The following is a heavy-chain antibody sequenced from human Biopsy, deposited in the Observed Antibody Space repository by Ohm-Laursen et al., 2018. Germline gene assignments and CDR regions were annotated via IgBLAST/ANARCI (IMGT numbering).Heavy chain of an antibody. Sequence: SETLSLTCTVSGGSISGYHWSWIRKSPGKGLEWLAYISYTGGITSNPSLNGRATMSLGTSKNQFSLRLIYVTAADTAVYYCVKQWGGYNFDSWGQGTLVTVSS. CDR1: GGSISGYH. V-gene: IGHV4-59*01. D-gene: IGHD1-14*01. CDR2: ISYTGGI. CDR3: VKQWGGYNFDS. J-gene: IGHJ5*01.